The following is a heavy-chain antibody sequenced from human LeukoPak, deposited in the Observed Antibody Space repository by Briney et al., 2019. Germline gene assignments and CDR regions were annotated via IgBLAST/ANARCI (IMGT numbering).Heavy chain of an antibody. CDR2: IYYSGST. Sequence: SETLSLTCTVSAGSISSHYWSWIRQPPGKGLEWIGYIYYSGSTNYNPPLKSRVTISVDTSKNQFSLKLSSVTAADTAVYYCARGSSALRGDWFDPWGQGTLVTVSS. V-gene: IGHV4-59*08. CDR1: AGSISSHY. CDR3: ARGSSALRGDWFDP. J-gene: IGHJ5*02. D-gene: IGHD3-10*01.